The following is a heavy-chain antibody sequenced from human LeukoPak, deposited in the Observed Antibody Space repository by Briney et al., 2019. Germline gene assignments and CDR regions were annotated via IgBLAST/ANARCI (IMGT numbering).Heavy chain of an antibody. Sequence: GASVKVSCKASGYTFTSYGISWVRQAPGQGLEWMGWISAYNGNTNYAQKFQGRVTMTRNTSISTAYMELSSLRSEDTAVYYCARGGSDSDAFDIWGQGTMVTVSS. CDR1: GYTFTSYG. D-gene: IGHD2-15*01. CDR3: ARGGSDSDAFDI. CDR2: ISAYNGNT. J-gene: IGHJ3*02. V-gene: IGHV1-18*01.